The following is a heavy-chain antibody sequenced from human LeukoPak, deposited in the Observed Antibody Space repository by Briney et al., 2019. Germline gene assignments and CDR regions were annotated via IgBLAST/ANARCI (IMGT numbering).Heavy chain of an antibody. CDR1: GLSVSTNY. J-gene: IGHJ4*02. Sequence: GGSLRLSCVASGLSVSTNYMSWVRQAPGKGLEWVSVIYSGGNTYYADSVKGRFTISRDNSKNTLYFQVNSLRADDTAVHYCASGKPPDYWGQGTLVTVSS. D-gene: IGHD4-23*01. V-gene: IGHV3-66*01. CDR3: ASGKPPDY. CDR2: IYSGGNT.